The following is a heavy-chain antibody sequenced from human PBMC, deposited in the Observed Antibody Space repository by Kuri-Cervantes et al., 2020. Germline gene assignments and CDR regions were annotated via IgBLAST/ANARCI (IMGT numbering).Heavy chain of an antibody. CDR1: GFTFNRYW. V-gene: IGHV3-7*01. J-gene: IGHJ5*02. CDR3: AGDRYSGGRAFDP. Sequence: GESLKISCAASGFTFNRYWMSWVRQAPGNGPEWVANIKQDGGDKYYVDSVRGRFTISRDNAKNSVYLQMNSLRAEDTAVYYCAGDRYSGGRAFDPWGQGTLVTVSS. CDR2: IKQDGGDK. D-gene: IGHD2-15*01.